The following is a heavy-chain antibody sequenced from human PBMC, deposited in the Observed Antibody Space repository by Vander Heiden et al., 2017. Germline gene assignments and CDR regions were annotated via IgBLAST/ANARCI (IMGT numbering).Heavy chain of an antibody. D-gene: IGHD6-19*01. CDR1: GFTFSSYG. CDR2: ISYDGSNK. V-gene: IGHV3-30*18. CDR3: AKGRWLVSYYFDY. Sequence: QVQLVESGGGVVQPGRSLRRSCAASGFTFSSYGMHWVRQAPGKGLEWVAVISYDGSNKYYADSVKGRFTISRDNSKNTLYLQMNSLRAEDTAVYYCAKGRWLVSYYFDYWGQGTLVTVSS. J-gene: IGHJ4*02.